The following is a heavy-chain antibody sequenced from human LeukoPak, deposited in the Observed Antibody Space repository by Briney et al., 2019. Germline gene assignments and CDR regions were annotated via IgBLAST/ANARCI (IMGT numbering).Heavy chain of an antibody. V-gene: IGHV4-61*02. J-gene: IGHJ4*02. D-gene: IGHD3-3*01. CDR1: GGSISSSSYY. CDR3: AKSGFLEWYFDY. CDR2: IYTSGST. Sequence: SETLSLTCTVSGGSISSSSYYWSWVRQPVGKGLEWIGRIYTSGSTNYNPSLKNRVSISVDRSENQFSLRLTSVTATDTAVYYCAKSGFLEWYFDYWGQGKMVIVSS.